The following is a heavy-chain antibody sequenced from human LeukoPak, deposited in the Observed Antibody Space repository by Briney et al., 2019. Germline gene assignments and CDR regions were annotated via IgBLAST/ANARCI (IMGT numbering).Heavy chain of an antibody. CDR2: IRSKAYGGTT. V-gene: IGHV3-49*04. CDR1: VFTFGDPA. D-gene: IGHD5-18*01. Sequence: QPGRSLRLSCTASVFTFGDPAMSWVRQAPGKGLEWPGFIRSKAYGGTTEYAASAKGRSTISRDDSKSIADLQMDSLTIEDTAVYYCTRGPTQQWLYSGTDVCGQATTVIVSS. J-gene: IGHJ6*02. CDR3: TRGPTQQWLYSGTDV.